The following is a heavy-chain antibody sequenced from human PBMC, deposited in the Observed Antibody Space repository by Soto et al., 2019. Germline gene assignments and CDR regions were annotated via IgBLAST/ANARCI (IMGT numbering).Heavy chain of an antibody. J-gene: IGHJ5*02. CDR2: IYYSGST. CDR1: GGSISSSSYY. Sequence: QLQLQESGPGLVKPSETLSLTCTVSGGSISSSSYYWGWIRQPPGKGLEWIGSIYYSGSTYYNPSLKSRVTISVDTSKNQFSLKLSSVTAADTAVYYCARHSFYVNGWFDPWGQGTLVTVSS. CDR3: ARHSFYVNGWFDP. D-gene: IGHD3-10*02. V-gene: IGHV4-39*01.